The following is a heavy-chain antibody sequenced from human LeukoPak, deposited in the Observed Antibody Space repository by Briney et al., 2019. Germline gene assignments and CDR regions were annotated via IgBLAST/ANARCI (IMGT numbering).Heavy chain of an antibody. CDR2: ISGSGGST. J-gene: IGHJ5*02. V-gene: IGHV3-23*01. CDR1: GFTFSSYE. D-gene: IGHD2-15*01. CDR3: AKGGVRSHRSLGNWFDP. Sequence: GGSLRLSCAASGFTFSSYEMNWVRQAPGKGLEWVSAISGSGGSTYYADSVKGRFTISRDNSKNTLYLQMNSLRAEDTAVYYCAKGGVRSHRSLGNWFDPWGQGTLVTVSS.